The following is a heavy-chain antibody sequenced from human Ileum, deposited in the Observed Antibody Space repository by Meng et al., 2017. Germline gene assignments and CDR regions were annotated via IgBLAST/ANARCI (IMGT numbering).Heavy chain of an antibody. CDR3: ARIGFCSGRSCYGFFDY. CDR1: GGSIRRGVYY. J-gene: IGHJ4*02. D-gene: IGHD2-15*01. CDR2: IYSSGWT. V-gene: IGHV4-31*01. Sequence: HGLLHYARSDLWSPTQTLPLNCTGSGGSIRRGVYYSTWIRDLPGKGLEGIGYIYSSGWTYYTQSLKSLVTISLDTSKNQFSLRLRSVTDANTAVYYCARIGFCSGRSCYGFFDYWGQGTLVTVSS.